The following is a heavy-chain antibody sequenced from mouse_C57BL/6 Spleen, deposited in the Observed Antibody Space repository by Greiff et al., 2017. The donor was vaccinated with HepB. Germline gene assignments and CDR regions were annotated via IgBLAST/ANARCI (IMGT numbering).Heavy chain of an antibody. Sequence: EVKLVESGPGLVKPSQSLSLTCSVTGYSITSGYYWNWIRQFPGNKLEWMGYISYDGSNNYNPSLKIRISITRDTSKNQFFLKLNSVTTEDTATYYCARDYYGSSYGYFDVWGTGTTVTVSS. D-gene: IGHD1-1*01. CDR3: ARDYYGSSYGYFDV. J-gene: IGHJ1*03. V-gene: IGHV3-6*01. CDR2: ISYDGSN. CDR1: GYSITSGYY.